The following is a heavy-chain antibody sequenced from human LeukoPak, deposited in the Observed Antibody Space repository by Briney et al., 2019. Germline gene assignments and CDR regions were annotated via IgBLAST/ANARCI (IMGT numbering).Heavy chain of an antibody. D-gene: IGHD1-26*01. CDR2: IYTSGST. Sequence: SETLSLTCTVSGGSISSGRYYWSWIRQPAGKGLEWIGRIYTSGSTNYNPSLKSRVTISVDTSKNQFSLKLSSVTAADTAVYYCARDGSYYFDYWGQGTLVTVSA. CDR1: GGSISSGRYY. J-gene: IGHJ4*02. V-gene: IGHV4-61*02. CDR3: ARDGSYYFDY.